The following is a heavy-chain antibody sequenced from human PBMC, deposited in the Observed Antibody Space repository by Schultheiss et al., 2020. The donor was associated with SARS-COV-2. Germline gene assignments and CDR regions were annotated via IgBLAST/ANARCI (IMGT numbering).Heavy chain of an antibody. J-gene: IGHJ4*02. V-gene: IGHV3-11*06. D-gene: IGHD3-22*01. CDR1: GFTFSDYY. Sequence: GSLRLSCAASGFTFSDYYMSWIRQAPGKGLEWVSYISSSSSYTNYADSVKGRFTISRDNAKNSLYLQMNSLRAEDTAVYYCARVAYYDSSGYYYVHFDYWGQGTLVTVSS. CDR3: ARVAYYDSSGYYYVHFDY. CDR2: ISSSSSYT.